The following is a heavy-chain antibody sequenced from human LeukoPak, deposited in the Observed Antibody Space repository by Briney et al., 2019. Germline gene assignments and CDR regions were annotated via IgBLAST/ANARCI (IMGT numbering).Heavy chain of an antibody. CDR3: ARGGDGYNEGYFDY. D-gene: IGHD5-24*01. CDR1: GGTFSSYA. V-gene: IGHV1-69*01. Sequence: GASVKVSCKASGGTFSSYAISWVRQAPGQGLEWMGGIIPIFGTANYAQKFQGRVTITADESTSTAYMELSSLRSEDTAVYYCARGGDGYNEGYFDYWGQGTLVTVSS. J-gene: IGHJ4*02. CDR2: IIPIFGTA.